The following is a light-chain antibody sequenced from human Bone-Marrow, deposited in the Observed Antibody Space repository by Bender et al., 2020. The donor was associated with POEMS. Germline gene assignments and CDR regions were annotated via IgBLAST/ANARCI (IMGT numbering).Light chain of an antibody. CDR2: EVF. CDR3: CSCAGSSTFYV. V-gene: IGLV2-23*02. CDR1: SSDIGSYDL. J-gene: IGLJ1*01. Sequence: QSALTQPASVSGSPGQSITISCTGTSSDIGSYDLVSWYQQVPGKAPKLMIYEVFKRPSGVSNRFSGSKSSNTASLTIAELQAEDEADYYCCSCAGSSTFYVFGTGTEVTIL.